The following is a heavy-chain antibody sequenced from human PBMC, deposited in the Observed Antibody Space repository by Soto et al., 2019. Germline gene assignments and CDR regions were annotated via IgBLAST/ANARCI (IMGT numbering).Heavy chain of an antibody. D-gene: IGHD3-9*01. Sequence: SETLSLTCAVSGGSISSGGYSWSWIRQPPGKGLEWIGYMYHSGSTYYNPSLKSRVTISIDRSKNQFSLKLSSVTAADTAVYYCARVLRYFDWLPFGPFDPWGQGTLVTVSS. CDR1: GGSISSGGYS. J-gene: IGHJ5*02. V-gene: IGHV4-30-2*01. CDR3: ARVLRYFDWLPFGPFDP. CDR2: MYHSGST.